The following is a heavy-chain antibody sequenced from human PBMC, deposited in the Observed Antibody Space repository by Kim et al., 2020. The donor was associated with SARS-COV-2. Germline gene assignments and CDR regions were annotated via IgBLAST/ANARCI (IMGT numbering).Heavy chain of an antibody. CDR2: IYYSGST. CDR3: ARPYYDILTGYYPEYFQH. Sequence: SETLSLTCTVSGGSISSYYWSWIRQPPGKGLVWIGYIYYSGSTKYNPSLKSRVTISVDTSRNQFSLKLSSVTTADTAVYYCARPYYDILTGYYPEYFQHWGQGTLVTVSS. CDR1: GGSISSYY. D-gene: IGHD3-9*01. J-gene: IGHJ1*01. V-gene: IGHV4-59*01.